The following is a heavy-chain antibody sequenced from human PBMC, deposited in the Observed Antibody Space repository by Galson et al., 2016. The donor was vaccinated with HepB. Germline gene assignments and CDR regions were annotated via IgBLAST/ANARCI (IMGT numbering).Heavy chain of an antibody. D-gene: IGHD5-12*01. J-gene: IGHJ4*02. Sequence: SLRLSCAASGFTFSSYAMTWVRQAPGKGLEWVSGITTSGDRTLSADSVKGRFTVSRGNSKNTLFLQMNGLRAEDTAVYYCAKERYGAYPDYFDYWGQGTLVTVSS. CDR1: GFTFSSYA. CDR2: ITTSGDRT. CDR3: AKERYGAYPDYFDY. V-gene: IGHV3-23*01.